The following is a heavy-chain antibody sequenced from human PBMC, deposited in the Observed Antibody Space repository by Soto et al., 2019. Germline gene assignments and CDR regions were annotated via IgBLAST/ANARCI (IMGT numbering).Heavy chain of an antibody. CDR3: AKCVGSGTYKNYCYYMDV. CDR1: GFSFNKYA. Sequence: VQLLQSGGGLVQPGGSLRLSCAASGFSFNKYAVTWVRQAPGKGLEWVSVISDAGGVTYYADSVKGRFTISRDNSMNTLYLQMSSLRAEDTAVYYCAKCVGSGTYKNYCYYMDVWAKGTTVTVSS. CDR2: ISDAGGVT. V-gene: IGHV3-23*01. J-gene: IGHJ6*03. D-gene: IGHD3-10*01.